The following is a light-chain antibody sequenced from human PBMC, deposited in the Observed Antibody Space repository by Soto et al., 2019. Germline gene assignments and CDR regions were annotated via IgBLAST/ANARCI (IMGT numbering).Light chain of an antibody. Sequence: QSVLTQPASVSGSPGQAITISCTGTSSDVGGYTYVSWYQQHPGKAPKFIIYDVSNRPSGVSNRFSGSKSGNTASLTISGLQAEDEADYYCSSYTTSNTRQIVFGTGTKV. V-gene: IGLV2-14*01. J-gene: IGLJ1*01. CDR1: SSDVGGYTY. CDR3: SSYTTSNTRQIV. CDR2: DVS.